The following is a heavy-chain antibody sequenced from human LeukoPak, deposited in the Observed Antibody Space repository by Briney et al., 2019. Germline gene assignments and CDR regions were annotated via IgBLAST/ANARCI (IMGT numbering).Heavy chain of an antibody. J-gene: IGHJ4*02. Sequence: PGGSLTLSCAASGFSFSVNWVIWVRQSPGKGPEWVASIKQDGSEKYYVDSASGRFTISRDNAKNSLYLQMNSLRAEDTAVYYCAKEGYWGQGTLVTVSS. CDR1: GFSFSVNW. CDR2: IKQDGSEK. V-gene: IGHV3-7*01. CDR3: AKEGY.